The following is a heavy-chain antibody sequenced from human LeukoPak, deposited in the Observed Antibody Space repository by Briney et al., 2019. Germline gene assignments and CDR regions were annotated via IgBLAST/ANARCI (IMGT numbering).Heavy chain of an antibody. CDR1: GYTFTGYY. Sequence: ASVKVSCKASGYTFTGYYMHWVRQAPGQGLEWMGWINPNSGGTNYAQKFQGRVTMTRDTSISTAYMELSRLRSDDTAVYYCASAGPGQYSSSWGYYYYYYMDVWGKGTTVTVSS. CDR2: INPNSGGT. D-gene: IGHD6-6*01. V-gene: IGHV1-2*02. CDR3: ASAGPGQYSSSWGYYYYYYMDV. J-gene: IGHJ6*03.